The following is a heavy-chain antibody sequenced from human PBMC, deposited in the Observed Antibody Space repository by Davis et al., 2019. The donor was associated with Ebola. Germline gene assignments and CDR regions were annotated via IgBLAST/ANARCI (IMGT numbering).Heavy chain of an antibody. J-gene: IGHJ4*02. CDR2: IIPIFGTA. CDR1: GGTFSSYA. Sequence: SVKVSCKASGGTFSSYAISWVRQAPGQGLEWMGGIIPIFGTANYAQKFQGRVTITADESTSTAYMELSSLRSEDTAVYYCARAPPNYYDSSGDGPFPFDYWGQGTLVTVSS. CDR3: ARAPPNYYDSSGDGPFPFDY. D-gene: IGHD3-22*01. V-gene: IGHV1-69*13.